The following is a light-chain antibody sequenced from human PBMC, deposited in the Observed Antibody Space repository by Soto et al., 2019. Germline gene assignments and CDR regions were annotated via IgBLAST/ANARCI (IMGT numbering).Light chain of an antibody. J-gene: IGKJ1*01. V-gene: IGKV1-5*03. CDR1: QSISSW. CDR2: KAS. Sequence: DIQMTQSPSTLSASVGDRVTITCRASQSISSWLAWYQQKPGKAPKLLIYKASSLESGVPSRFSGSGSGTELTLTISGLQPDDFATYYCQQYNSYWMFGQGTKVEIK. CDR3: QQYNSYWM.